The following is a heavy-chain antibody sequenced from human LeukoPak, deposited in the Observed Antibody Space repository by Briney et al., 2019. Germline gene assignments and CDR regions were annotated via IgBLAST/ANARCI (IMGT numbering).Heavy chain of an antibody. CDR2: IYPGDSDT. V-gene: IGHV5-51*01. J-gene: IGHJ3*02. Sequence: GESLKISCKCSGYSFTSYWIGWVRQMPGKGLEWMGIIYPGDSDTRYSPSFQGQVTISVDKSISTAYLQWSSLKASDTAMYYCARRRHSSSWFDDAFDIWGQGTMVTVSS. D-gene: IGHD6-13*01. CDR3: ARRRHSSSWFDDAFDI. CDR1: GYSFTSYW.